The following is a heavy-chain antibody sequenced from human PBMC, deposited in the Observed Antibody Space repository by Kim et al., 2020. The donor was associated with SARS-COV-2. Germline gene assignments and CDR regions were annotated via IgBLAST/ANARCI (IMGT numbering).Heavy chain of an antibody. CDR3: AREKRGWYTYNWFDP. J-gene: IGHJ5*02. V-gene: IGHV4-30-2*04. D-gene: IGHD6-19*01. Sequence: PSLKSRVTISVDTSKNQFSLELSSVTAADTAVYYCAREKRGWYTYNWFDPWGQGTLVTVSS.